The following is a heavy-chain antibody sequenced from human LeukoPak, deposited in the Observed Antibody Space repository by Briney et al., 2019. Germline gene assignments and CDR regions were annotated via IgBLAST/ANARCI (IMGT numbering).Heavy chain of an antibody. CDR3: AKTYYYDSSGLLY. CDR1: GFSFSIYS. Sequence: GGSLRLSCAASGFSFSIYSLNWVRQAPGKGLEWVSGISWNSGSIGYADSVKGRFTISRDNAKNSLYLQMNSLRAEDTALYYCAKTYYYDSSGLLYWGQGTLVTVSS. CDR2: ISWNSGSI. D-gene: IGHD3-22*01. J-gene: IGHJ4*02. V-gene: IGHV3-9*01.